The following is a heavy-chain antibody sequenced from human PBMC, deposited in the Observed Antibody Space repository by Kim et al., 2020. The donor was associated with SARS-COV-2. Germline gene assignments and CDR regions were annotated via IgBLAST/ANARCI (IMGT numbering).Heavy chain of an antibody. CDR3: ARHDSSGYNFDY. J-gene: IGHJ4*02. Sequence: RYSPSFQGQVTISADKSISTAYLQWSSLKASDTAMYYCARHDSSGYNFDYWGQGTLVTVSS. D-gene: IGHD3-22*01. V-gene: IGHV5-51*01.